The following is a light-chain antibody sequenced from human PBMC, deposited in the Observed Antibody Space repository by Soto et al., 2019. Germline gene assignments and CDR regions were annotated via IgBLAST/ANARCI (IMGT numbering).Light chain of an antibody. V-gene: IGKV3-11*01. CDR1: QNLHSF. CDR2: DGS. J-gene: IGKJ5*01. Sequence: EIVLTQSPATLSVSPGERVTLSCRASQNLHSFLNWYQQRPGQAPRPLIYDGSKRAAGVPDRISGDGSGTDYTLTISSLEPEDFAVYYCQQRTRWPMTFGQGRRLEIK. CDR3: QQRTRWPMT.